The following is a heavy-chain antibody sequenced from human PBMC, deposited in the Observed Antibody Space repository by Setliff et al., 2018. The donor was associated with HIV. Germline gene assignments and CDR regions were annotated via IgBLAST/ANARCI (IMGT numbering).Heavy chain of an antibody. CDR3: MTRELGSAG. Sequence: PGGSLRLSCAASGFTFRTYGMHWVRQAPGKGLEWVSYISGPGRSIFYSDSVKGRFTSSRDNAKKFLYLQMNSLRAEDTAVYYCMTRELGSAGWGQGTLVTVSS. V-gene: IGHV3-48*01. CDR1: GFTFRTYG. D-gene: IGHD6-13*01. CDR2: ISGPGRSI. J-gene: IGHJ4*02.